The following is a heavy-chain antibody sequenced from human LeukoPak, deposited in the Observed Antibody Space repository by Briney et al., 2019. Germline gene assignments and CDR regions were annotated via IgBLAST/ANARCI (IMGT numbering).Heavy chain of an antibody. V-gene: IGHV6-1*01. J-gene: IGHJ4*02. CDR1: GDSVSSNSAA. Sequence: SQTLSLTCAISGDSVSSNSAAWNWVRQSPSRGLEWLGRTYYRSKWYNDYAVSVKSRITINPDTSKNQFSLRLNSVTPEDTAVYYCARDTAEWLQLLPYFDYWGQGTLVTVSS. D-gene: IGHD5-24*01. CDR3: ARDTAEWLQLLPYFDY. CDR2: TYYRSKWYN.